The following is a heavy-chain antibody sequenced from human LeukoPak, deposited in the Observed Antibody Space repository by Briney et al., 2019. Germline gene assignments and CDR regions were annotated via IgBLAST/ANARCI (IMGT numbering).Heavy chain of an antibody. CDR1: GGSISSGDYY. CDR2: IYYSGST. V-gene: IGHV4-30-4*01. J-gene: IGHJ3*02. Sequence: SQSLSLTCTVSGGSISSGDYYWTWLRQPPGKGLEWLGYIYYSGSTYYNPSLKCRATISIDTSKNQFSLRLSSVTAADAAVYYSARHNGETFDIWGQGTMVTVSS. D-gene: IGHD2-8*01. CDR3: ARHNGETFDI.